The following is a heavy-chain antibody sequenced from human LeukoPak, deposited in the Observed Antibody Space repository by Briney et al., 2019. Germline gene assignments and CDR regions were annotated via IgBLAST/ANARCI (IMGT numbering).Heavy chain of an antibody. J-gene: IGHJ6*03. V-gene: IGHV1-18*01. D-gene: IGHD1-7*01. CDR2: INANNGNT. CDR1: GYSFTTYD. Sequence: AAVTVSFEASGYSFTTYDITWVRQAPGQGLAWMERINANNGNTSYVPKFQGRLTMTTDMSTRAAYMELRSLRSDDTAVYYCALRITGTNRWYYYYYMGVWGKETTVTVSS. CDR3: ALRITGTNRWYYYYYMGV.